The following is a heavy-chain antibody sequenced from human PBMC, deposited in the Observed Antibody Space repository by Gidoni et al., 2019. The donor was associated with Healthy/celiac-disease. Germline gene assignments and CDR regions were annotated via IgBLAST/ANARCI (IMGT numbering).Heavy chain of an antibody. CDR3: ARQGEVAGDGGQVDY. J-gene: IGHJ4*02. D-gene: IGHD6-19*01. CDR1: GYSFTSYW. Sequence: EVQLVQSGAEVKKPGESLRISCKGSGYSFTSYWFSWVRQMPGKGLEWMGRIDPSDSYTNYSPSFQGHVTISADKSISTAYLQWSSLKASDTAMYYCARQGEVAGDGGQVDYWGQGTLVTVSS. CDR2: IDPSDSYT. V-gene: IGHV5-10-1*03.